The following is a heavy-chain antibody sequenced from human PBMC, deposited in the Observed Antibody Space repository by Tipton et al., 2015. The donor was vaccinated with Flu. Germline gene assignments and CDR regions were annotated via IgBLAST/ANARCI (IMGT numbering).Heavy chain of an antibody. CDR1: GFTFSGSA. Sequence: SLRLSCEASGFTFSGSAMHWIRQASGKGLEWVGRIRSKSDNHATAYAASVEGRFTISRDDSKNTAYLEMNSLKTEDTALYYCASASDYWGQGTLVTVSS. CDR3: ASASDY. CDR2: IRSKSDNHAT. V-gene: IGHV3-73*01. J-gene: IGHJ4*02.